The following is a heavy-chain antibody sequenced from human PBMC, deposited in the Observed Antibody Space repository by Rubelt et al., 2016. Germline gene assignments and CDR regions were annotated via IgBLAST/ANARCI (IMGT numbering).Heavy chain of an antibody. D-gene: IGHD2-2*01. CDR3: AKSHYCSSTSCHSEGYGMDV. CDR2: MSYDGGNE. J-gene: IGHJ6*02. CDR1: GFTFSSYA. V-gene: IGHV3-30*18. Sequence: EFGGGVVQPGRSLRLSCAASGFTFSSYAMHWVRQAPGKGLEWVAVMSYDGGNEHYADSVKGRFTISRDNSKNTLYLQMNSLRTVDTAVYYCAKSHYCSSTSCHSEGYGMDVWGRGTTVTVSS.